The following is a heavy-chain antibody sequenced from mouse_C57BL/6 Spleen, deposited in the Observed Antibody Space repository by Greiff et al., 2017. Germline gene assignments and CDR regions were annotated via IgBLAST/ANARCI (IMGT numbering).Heavy chain of an antibody. V-gene: IGHV5-17*01. Sequence: DVMLVESGGGLVKPGGSLKLSCAASGFTFSDYGMHWVRQAPEKGLEWVAYISSGSSTIYYADTVKGRFTISRDNAKNTLFLQMTSLRSEDTAMYYCARDGYDGYYYAMDYWGQGTSVTVSS. CDR1: GFTFSDYG. D-gene: IGHD2-2*01. J-gene: IGHJ4*01. CDR2: ISSGSSTI. CDR3: ARDGYDGYYYAMDY.